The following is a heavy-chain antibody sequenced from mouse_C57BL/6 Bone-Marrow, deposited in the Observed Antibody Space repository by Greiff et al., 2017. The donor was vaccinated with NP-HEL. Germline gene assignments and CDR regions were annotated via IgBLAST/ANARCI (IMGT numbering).Heavy chain of an antibody. V-gene: IGHV1-64*01. D-gene: IGHD1-1*01. CDR2: IHPNSGST. Sequence: QVQLQQPGTELVKPGASVKLSCKASGYTFTSYWMHWVKQRPGQGLEWIGMIHPNSGSTNYNEKFKSKATLTVDKSSSTAYMQLSSLTSEDSAVYYCASPYYGSRAAYLGQGTLVTVSA. CDR1: GYTFTSYW. CDR3: ASPYYGSRAAY. J-gene: IGHJ3*01.